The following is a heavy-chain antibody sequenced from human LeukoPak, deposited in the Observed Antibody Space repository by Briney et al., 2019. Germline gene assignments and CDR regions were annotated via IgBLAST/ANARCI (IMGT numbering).Heavy chain of an antibody. Sequence: GGSLRLSCAASGSTFSTYGMHWVRQAPGKGLEYVSGIGPDGGTTYYAKSVKGRFIISRDNSKNMVYLQMGSLTVDDMAVYYCARGAQLTDYWGQGTLVTVSS. D-gene: IGHD6-13*01. CDR1: GSTFSTYG. CDR3: ARGAQLTDY. CDR2: IGPDGGTT. V-gene: IGHV3-64*01. J-gene: IGHJ4*02.